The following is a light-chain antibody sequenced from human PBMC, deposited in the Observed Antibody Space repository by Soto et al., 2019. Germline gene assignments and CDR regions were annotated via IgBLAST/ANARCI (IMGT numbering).Light chain of an antibody. V-gene: IGKV3-15*01. CDR3: QQYNSWPLT. CDR2: DAS. J-gene: IGKJ4*01. Sequence: GMTQAPATLSVSPGERATLSWRSSQSVSSSYLAWYQQKPGQTPRLLIYDASIRATSGPANFSGSGSGTEFTLTIGSLQSEDFAVYYCQQYNSWPLTFGGGTKVDIK. CDR1: QSVSSSY.